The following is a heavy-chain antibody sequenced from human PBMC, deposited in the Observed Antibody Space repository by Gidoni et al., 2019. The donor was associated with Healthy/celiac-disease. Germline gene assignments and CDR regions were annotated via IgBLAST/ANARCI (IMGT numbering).Heavy chain of an antibody. CDR3: ARLPRRIGYDIFYYYYMDV. Sequence: QLQLQESGPGLVKPSETLSLTCTVSGGSISSSSYYWGWIRQPPGKGLEWIGSIYYSGSTYYNPSLKSRVTISVDTSKNQFSLKLSSVTAADTAVYYCARLPRRIGYDIFYYYYMDVWGKGTTVTVSS. CDR2: IYYSGST. V-gene: IGHV4-39*01. CDR1: GGSISSSSYY. D-gene: IGHD3-22*01. J-gene: IGHJ6*03.